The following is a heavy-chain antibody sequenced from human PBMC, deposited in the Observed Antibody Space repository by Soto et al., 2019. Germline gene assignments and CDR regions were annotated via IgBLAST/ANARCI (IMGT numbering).Heavy chain of an antibody. D-gene: IGHD1-26*01. V-gene: IGHV2-5*02. Sequence: QITLKESGPPLVKPTQTLTLTCTFSGFSLSTSGVGVGWIRQPPGKALEWLAVIYWDDDKRYSPSLKSRLTITKDTSKNPVVLTMTNMDPVDTATYYCAHRGGATHFDYWGQGTLVTVSS. CDR2: IYWDDDK. CDR1: GFSLSTSGVG. CDR3: AHRGGATHFDY. J-gene: IGHJ4*02.